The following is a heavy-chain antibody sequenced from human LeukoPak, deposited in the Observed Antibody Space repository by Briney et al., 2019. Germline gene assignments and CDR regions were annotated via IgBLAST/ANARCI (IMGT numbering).Heavy chain of an antibody. Sequence: SETLSLTCTVSGGSISSYYWSWIRQPAGKGLEWIGRIYTSGSTNYNPSLKSRVTMSVDTSKNQFSLKLSSVTAADTAMYYCVALISFGGFISNWGQGTQVTVSS. D-gene: IGHD3-16*01. V-gene: IGHV4-4*07. CDR1: GGSISSYY. J-gene: IGHJ1*01. CDR3: VALISFGGFISN. CDR2: IYTSGST.